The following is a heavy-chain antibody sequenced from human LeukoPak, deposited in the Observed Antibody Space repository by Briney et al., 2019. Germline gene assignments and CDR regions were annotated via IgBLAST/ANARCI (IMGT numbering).Heavy chain of an antibody. V-gene: IGHV3-48*01. J-gene: IGHJ4*02. D-gene: IGHD6-19*01. CDR3: AREKFGIAVAGYDY. Sequence: GGSLRLSCAASGFTFSSYSMNWVRQAPGKGLEWVSYISSSSTIYYADSVKGRFTISRDNAKNSLYLQMNSLRAEDTAVYYCAREKFGIAVAGYDYWGQGTLVTVSP. CDR2: ISSSSTI. CDR1: GFTFSSYS.